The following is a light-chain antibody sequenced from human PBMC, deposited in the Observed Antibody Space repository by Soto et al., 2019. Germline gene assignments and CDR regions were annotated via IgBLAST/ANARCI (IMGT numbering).Light chain of an antibody. Sequence: QSALTQPASVSGSPGQSITISCTGTSSDVGTYNSVSWYQQHPGKAPKLMIYDVTTRPSGVSDRFSGSKSGNTASLTISGLQAEDEADYYCSSYMSSGNYVFGAGTKVTVL. CDR3: SSYMSSGNYV. V-gene: IGLV2-14*01. CDR1: SSDVGTYNS. J-gene: IGLJ1*01. CDR2: DVT.